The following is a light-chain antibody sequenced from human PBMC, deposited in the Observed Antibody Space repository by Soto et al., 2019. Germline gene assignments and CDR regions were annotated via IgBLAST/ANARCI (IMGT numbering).Light chain of an antibody. J-gene: IGKJ5*01. Sequence: EIVLTQSPATLSLSPGERATLSCRASQSVSSYLAWYQQKPGLAPRLLIYETSNRATGIPARFSGSGSGTDFTLTISSLQAEDVAVYYCQQYYSTLITFGQGTRLEIK. CDR1: QSVSSY. CDR2: ETS. CDR3: QQYYSTLIT. V-gene: IGKV3-11*01.